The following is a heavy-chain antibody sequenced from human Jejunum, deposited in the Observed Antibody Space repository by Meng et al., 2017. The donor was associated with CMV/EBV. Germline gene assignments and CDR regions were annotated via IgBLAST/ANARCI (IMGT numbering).Heavy chain of an antibody. CDR1: FVDST. Sequence: FVDSTMHWVRQAPGKGLEWVSLISRKSDIAYYEDSMKGRFTISRDNNKNFLYLHMNSLRSEDTALYYCAKEGPDCTNGVCPAFDIWGQGTMVTVSS. V-gene: IGHV3-43*01. CDR3: AKEGPDCTNGVCPAFDI. J-gene: IGHJ3*02. D-gene: IGHD2-8*01. CDR2: ISRKSDIA.